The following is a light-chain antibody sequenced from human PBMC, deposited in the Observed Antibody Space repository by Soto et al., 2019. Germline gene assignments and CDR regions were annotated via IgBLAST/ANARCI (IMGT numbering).Light chain of an antibody. CDR1: QSISSW. CDR2: DAS. V-gene: IGKV1-5*01. CDR3: QQYNSYSWT. J-gene: IGKJ1*01. Sequence: DIQMTQSPSTLSASVGDRVTITCRASQSISSWLAWYPQKRGKAPKIXIYDASSLASGVPSRFSGSGSGTDFTLTISSLQPDDFATDYCQQYNSYSWTFGQGTKVDIK.